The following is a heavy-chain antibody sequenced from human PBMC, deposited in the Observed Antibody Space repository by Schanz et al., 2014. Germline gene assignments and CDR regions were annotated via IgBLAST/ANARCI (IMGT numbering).Heavy chain of an antibody. Sequence: QVQLVQSGAEVKKPGSSMKVSCKASGGTFSTYPINWLRQAPGQGLEWMGWISPYNGNTNYAQKLQGRVTMTADTSTSTAYMDLRSLRSDDTAVYYCARGRTVDYWGQGTLVTVSS. CDR3: ARGRTVDY. CDR2: ISPYNGNT. J-gene: IGHJ4*02. V-gene: IGHV1-18*04. CDR1: GGTFSTYP.